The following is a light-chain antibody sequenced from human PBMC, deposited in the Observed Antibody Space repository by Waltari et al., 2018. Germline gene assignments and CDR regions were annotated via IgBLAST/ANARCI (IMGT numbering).Light chain of an antibody. V-gene: IGLV8-61*01. CDR1: SGSVATSHH. Sequence: QTVVTQEPSFSVSPGGTVTLTWGVHSGSVATSHHPSWYHQTPGPAPRTLIYSTNTLSSGVPHRFSGSIVGDKAALTITGAQADDESIYHCALYIRADVVFGGGTKLTVL. J-gene: IGLJ2*01. CDR2: STN. CDR3: ALYIRADVV.